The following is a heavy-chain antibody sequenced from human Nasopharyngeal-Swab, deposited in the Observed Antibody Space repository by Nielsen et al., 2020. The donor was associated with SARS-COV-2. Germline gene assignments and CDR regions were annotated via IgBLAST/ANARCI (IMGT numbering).Heavy chain of an antibody. V-gene: IGHV3-53*04. CDR2: IYSGGST. CDR3: ASIAARPMSSDY. J-gene: IGHJ4*02. D-gene: IGHD6-6*01. Sequence: VRQAPGKGLEWVSVIYSGGSTYYADSVKGRFTISRRNSKNTLYLQMNSLRAEDTAVYYCASIAARPMSSDYWGQGTLVTVSS.